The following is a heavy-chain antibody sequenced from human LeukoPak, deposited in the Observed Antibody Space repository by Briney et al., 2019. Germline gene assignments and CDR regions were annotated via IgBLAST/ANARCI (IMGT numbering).Heavy chain of an antibody. CDR2: IIPIFGTA. CDR3: ARAYYESSAYRHAVYFDY. D-gene: IGHD3-22*01. Sequence: ASVKVSCKASGGTFSSYAISWVRQAPGQGLEWMGGIIPIFGTANYAQKFQGRVTITADESTSTAYMELSSLRSEDTAVYYCARAYYESSAYRHAVYFDYWGQGTLVTVSS. CDR1: GGTFSSYA. V-gene: IGHV1-69*01. J-gene: IGHJ4*02.